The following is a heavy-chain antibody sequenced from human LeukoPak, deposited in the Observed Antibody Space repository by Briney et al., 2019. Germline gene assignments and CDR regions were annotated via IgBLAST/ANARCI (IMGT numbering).Heavy chain of an antibody. D-gene: IGHD3-22*01. CDR1: GFTFDDYA. J-gene: IGHJ4*02. CDR3: AKDNYYDSSGYPYH. CDR2: ISWNSGSI. Sequence: QSGGSLRLSCAASGFTFDDYAMHGVRQAPGKGLEWVSAISWNSGSIGYADSVKGRFTISRDNAKNSLYLQMNSLRAEDTALYYCAKDNYYDSSGYPYHWGQGTLVTVSS. V-gene: IGHV3-9*01.